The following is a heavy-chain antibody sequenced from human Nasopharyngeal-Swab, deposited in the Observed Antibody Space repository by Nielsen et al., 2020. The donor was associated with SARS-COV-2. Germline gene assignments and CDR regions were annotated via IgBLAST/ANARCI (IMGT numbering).Heavy chain of an antibody. V-gene: IGHV3-30-3*01. J-gene: IGHJ4*02. Sequence: GGSLRLSCAASGLTLSDYSMHWVRQAPYKGLEWVASLPYAGTFKDYADSVKGRFTISRDSPKNTLYLQMNSLRIEDTAIYYCAKERCSGGTCYSREFDYWGQGTLVTVSS. CDR2: LPYAGTFK. CDR1: GLTLSDYS. CDR3: AKERCSGGTCYSREFDY. D-gene: IGHD2-15*01.